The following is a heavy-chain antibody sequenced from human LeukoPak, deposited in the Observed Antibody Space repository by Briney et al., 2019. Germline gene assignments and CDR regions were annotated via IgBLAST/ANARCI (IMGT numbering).Heavy chain of an antibody. CDR2: ITSGGGFK. CDR1: GFPFSDFH. D-gene: IGHD3-22*01. CDR3: ARVRPGSSGSYYRTS. Sequence: PGGSLRLSCVGAGFPFSDFHMSWIRQAPGKGLEWVSYITSGGGFKYYADSVKGRFSISRDDSKNSVFLQMNSLRVEDTAVYYCARVRPGSSGSYYRTSWGHGTLVTVSS. V-gene: IGHV3-11*04. J-gene: IGHJ5*01.